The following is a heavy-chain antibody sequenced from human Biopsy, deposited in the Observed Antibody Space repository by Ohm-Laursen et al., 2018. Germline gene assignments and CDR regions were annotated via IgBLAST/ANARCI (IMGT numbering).Heavy chain of an antibody. CDR3: ARSRGSSGIATIYYYGMDV. V-gene: IGHV3-21*01. Sequence: LSLTCAASGFTLSSYSMNWVCQTPGKGLEWVSTISSSSDNIYYVDSVKGRFAISRDDAKNSLYLQMNSLRAEDTAVYYCARSRGSSGIATIYYYGMDVWGQGTTVTVSS. CDR1: GFTLSSYS. CDR2: ISSSSDNI. J-gene: IGHJ6*02. D-gene: IGHD3-10*01.